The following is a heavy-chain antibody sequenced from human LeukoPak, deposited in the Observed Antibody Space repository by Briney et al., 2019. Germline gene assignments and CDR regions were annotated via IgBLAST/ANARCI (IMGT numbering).Heavy chain of an antibody. Sequence: ASVKVSCKASGYTFTSYAMHWVRQAPGQRLEWMGWIHAGDGNTKYSQKFQGRVTITRDTSASTAYMELSSLRSEDTAVYYCARGDSSGYYALDFDYWGQGTLVTVSS. CDR2: IHAGDGNT. J-gene: IGHJ4*02. V-gene: IGHV1-3*01. CDR1: GYTFTSYA. CDR3: ARGDSSGYYALDFDY. D-gene: IGHD3-22*01.